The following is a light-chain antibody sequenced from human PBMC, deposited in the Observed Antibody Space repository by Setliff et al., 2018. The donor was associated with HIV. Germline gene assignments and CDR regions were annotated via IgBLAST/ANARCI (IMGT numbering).Light chain of an antibody. Sequence: QPASVSGSPGQSITISCTGTSNDVGRYDLVSWYQQHPARAPKPIIYPARRRPSGVSNRFSGSKSGNVASLTISGLQAEDEADYYCCSNTGSNTFVFGTGTKVTVL. V-gene: IGLV2-23*01. CDR2: PAR. CDR1: SNDVGRYDL. CDR3: CSNTGSNTFV. J-gene: IGLJ1*01.